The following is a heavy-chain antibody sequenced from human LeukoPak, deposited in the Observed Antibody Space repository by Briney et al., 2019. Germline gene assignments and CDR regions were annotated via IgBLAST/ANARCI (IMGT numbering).Heavy chain of an antibody. CDR2: LSSSGSHT. CDR1: GFTVSDYY. D-gene: IGHD4/OR15-4a*01. Sequence: GGSLRLSCAASGFTVSDYYMSWIRQAPGKGLEWISYLSSSGSHTNFADSVEGRFTISRDNAKNSLSLQMNSLRVEDTAVYYCARDGYGALRFDCWGQGTLVTVSS. V-gene: IGHV3-11*06. CDR3: ARDGYGALRFDC. J-gene: IGHJ4*02.